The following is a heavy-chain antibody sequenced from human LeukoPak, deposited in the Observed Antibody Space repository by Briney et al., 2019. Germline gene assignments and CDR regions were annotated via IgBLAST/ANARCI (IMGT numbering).Heavy chain of an antibody. CDR2: ISGSGGST. CDR3: AKDRPKYCTNGVCYILDY. V-gene: IGHV3-23*01. Sequence: PGGSLILSCAASGFTFSSYAMSWVRQAPGKGLEWVSAISGSGGSTYYADSVKGRFTISRDNSKNTLYLQMNSLRAEDTAVYYCAKDRPKYCTNGVCYILDYWGQGTLVTVSS. D-gene: IGHD2-8*01. CDR1: GFTFSSYA. J-gene: IGHJ4*02.